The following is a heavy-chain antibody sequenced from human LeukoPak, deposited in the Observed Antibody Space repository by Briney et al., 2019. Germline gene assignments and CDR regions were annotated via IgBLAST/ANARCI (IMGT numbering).Heavy chain of an antibody. D-gene: IGHD3-3*01. J-gene: IGHJ4*02. Sequence: SETLSLTCAVSGDSISSYYWGWIRQPPGKGLEWIGYIYYTGSTNSNPSLKSRVTISVDTSKKQFSLKLSSATAADTAVYYCARHDFWSGYYNYWGQGTLVTVSS. CDR3: ARHDFWSGYYNY. V-gene: IGHV4-59*08. CDR2: IYYTGST. CDR1: GDSISSYY.